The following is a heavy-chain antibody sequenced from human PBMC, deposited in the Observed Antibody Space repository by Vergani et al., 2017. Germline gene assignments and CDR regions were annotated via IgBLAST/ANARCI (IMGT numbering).Heavy chain of an antibody. CDR1: GGSFSGYY. V-gene: IGHV4-34*01. CDR2: INHSGST. D-gene: IGHD3-10*01. J-gene: IGHJ5*02. Sequence: QLQQWGAGLLKPSETLSLTCAVYGGSFSGYYWSWIRQPPGKGLEWIGEINHSGSTNYNPSLKSRVTISVDTSKNQFSLKLSSVTAADTAVYYCARGLFKYYYGSGTWFDPWGQGTLVTVSS. CDR3: ARGLFKYYYGSGTWFDP.